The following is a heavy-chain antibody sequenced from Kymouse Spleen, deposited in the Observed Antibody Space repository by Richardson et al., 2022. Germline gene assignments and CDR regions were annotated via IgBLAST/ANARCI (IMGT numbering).Heavy chain of an antibody. CDR3: ARVYCTNGVCNYGMDV. D-gene: IGHD2-8*01. CDR1: GFTFSSYS. V-gene: IGHV3-21*03. Sequence: EVQLVESGGGLVKPGGSLRLSCAASGFTFSSYSMNWVRQAPGKGLEWVSSISSSSSYIYYADSVKGRFTISRDNAKNSLYLQMNSLRAEDTAVYYCARVYCTNGVCNYGMDVWGQGTTVTVSS. J-gene: IGHJ6*02. CDR2: ISSSSSYI.